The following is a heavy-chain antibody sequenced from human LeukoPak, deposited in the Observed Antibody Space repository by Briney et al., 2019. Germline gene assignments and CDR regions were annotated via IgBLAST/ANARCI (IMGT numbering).Heavy chain of an antibody. J-gene: IGHJ6*03. Sequence: GASVKVSCKASGYTFTSYAMNSVRQAPGQGLEWMGWINTNTGNPTYAQGFTGRFVFSLDTSVSTAYLQISSLKAEDTAVYYCARDGITMVRGGYYYYYMDVWGKGTTVTVSS. V-gene: IGHV7-4-1*02. D-gene: IGHD3-10*01. CDR1: GYTFTSYA. CDR3: ARDGITMVRGGYYYYYMDV. CDR2: INTNTGNP.